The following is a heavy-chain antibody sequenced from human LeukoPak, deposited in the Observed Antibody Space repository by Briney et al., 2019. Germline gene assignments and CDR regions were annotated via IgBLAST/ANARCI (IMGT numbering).Heavy chain of an antibody. CDR2: INPNTGGT. CDR3: ARDDNFQFDS. D-gene: IGHD1-20*01. CDR1: GYTFTAYY. V-gene: IGHV1-2*02. J-gene: IGHJ4*02. Sequence: GASVKVSCKASGYTFTAYYMHWVRQAPGQGLEWMGWINPNTGGTNYAPKFQGRVTMTRDTSISTAYMVLSSLTFDVTAVYYCARDDNFQFDSWGQGTLVTVSS.